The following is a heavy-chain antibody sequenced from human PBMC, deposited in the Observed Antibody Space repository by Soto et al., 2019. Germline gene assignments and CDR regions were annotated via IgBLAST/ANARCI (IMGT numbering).Heavy chain of an antibody. J-gene: IGHJ6*02. CDR2: INPSGGST. CDR3: ASTLITIFGRGYYYGMDV. V-gene: IGHV1-46*01. D-gene: IGHD3-3*01. CDR1: GYTFTSYY. Sequence: ASVKVSFKASGYTFTSYYMHWVRQAPGQGLEWMGIINPSGGSTSYAQKFQGRVTMTRDTSTSTVYMELSSLRSEDTAVYYCASTLITIFGRGYYYGMDVWGQGTTVTVSS.